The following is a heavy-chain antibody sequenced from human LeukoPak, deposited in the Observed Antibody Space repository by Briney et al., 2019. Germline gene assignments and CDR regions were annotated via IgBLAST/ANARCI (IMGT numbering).Heavy chain of an antibody. V-gene: IGHV4-59*08. CDR2: VYNTGST. CDR1: GGSISSYF. D-gene: IGHD5-12*01. CDR3: ARQTQKSGRLDS. J-gene: IGHJ4*02. Sequence: SETLSLTCTVSGGSISSYFWSCIRQPPGTGLEWIGYVYNTGSTNNNPSLKSRVTISVDTSKNQFSLKLTSVTAADTAVYYCARQTQKSGRLDSWGQGTLVTVSS.